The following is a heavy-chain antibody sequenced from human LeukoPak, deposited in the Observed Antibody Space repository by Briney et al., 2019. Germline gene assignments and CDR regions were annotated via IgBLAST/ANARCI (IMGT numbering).Heavy chain of an antibody. CDR3: AKDSLRTYYGSGSYPLDY. CDR1: GFTFNNYG. J-gene: IGHJ4*02. V-gene: IGHV3-30*02. Sequence: PGGSLRLSCAASGFTFNNYGMHWVRQAPGKGLEWVAFIRFDGGNKYYADSVKGRFTISRDSSKNTLFLQMNGLRADDTAVYYCAKDSLRTYYGSGSYPLDYWGQGTLVTVSS. D-gene: IGHD3-10*01. CDR2: IRFDGGNK.